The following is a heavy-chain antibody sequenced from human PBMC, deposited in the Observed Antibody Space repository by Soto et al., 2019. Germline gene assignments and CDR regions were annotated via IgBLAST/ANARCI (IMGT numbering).Heavy chain of an antibody. D-gene: IGHD3-10*01. CDR2: SGST. J-gene: IGHJ4*02. CDR3: ARANGSWSYRY. Sequence: PSDTLSLTCTVSGASISSYYWGWLRQSPGRGLEWIGYSGSTNYNPSLKSRVTISLNTSKNQFSLKLNSVTSAVTVVYYCARANGSWSYRYWGQGILVTVSS. V-gene: IGHV4-59*01. CDR1: GASISSYY.